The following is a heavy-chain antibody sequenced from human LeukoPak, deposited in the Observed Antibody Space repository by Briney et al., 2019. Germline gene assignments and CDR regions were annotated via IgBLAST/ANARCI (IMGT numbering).Heavy chain of an antibody. CDR2: IYYTGST. CDR1: GGSISTYY. J-gene: IGHJ3*01. D-gene: IGHD2-21*02. CDR3: ANLWDLTAP. Sequence: SETLSLTCAVSGGSISTYYWNWIRQPPGKGLEWIGYIYYTGSTIYNPSLKSRVTISVDTSKNQFSLKLSSVTAADTAVYYCANLWDLTAPWGQGTMVTVSS. V-gene: IGHV4-59*08.